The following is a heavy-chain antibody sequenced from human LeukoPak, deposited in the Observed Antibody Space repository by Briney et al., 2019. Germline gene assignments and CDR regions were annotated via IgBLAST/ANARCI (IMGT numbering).Heavy chain of an antibody. CDR1: GFTFSSYS. CDR2: ISSSSSYI. V-gene: IGHV3-21*01. D-gene: IGHD6-13*01. Sequence: PGGSLRLSCAASGFTFSSYSMNWVRQAPGKGLEWVSSISSSSSYIYYADSVKGRFTISRDNAKNSLYLQMNSLRAEDTAVYYCARVPKSYSSSWYPDYWGQGTLVTVSS. J-gene: IGHJ4*02. CDR3: ARVPKSYSSSWYPDY.